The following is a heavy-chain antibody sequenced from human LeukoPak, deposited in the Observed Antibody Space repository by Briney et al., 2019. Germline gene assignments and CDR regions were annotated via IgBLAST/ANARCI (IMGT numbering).Heavy chain of an antibody. V-gene: IGHV1-69*13. D-gene: IGHD3-22*01. Sequence: SVKVSCKASGGTFSSYAISWVRQAPGQGLEWMGGIIPIFGTANYAQKFQGRVTITADESTSTAYMELSSLRSEDTVVYYCASPRTYYYDSSGYYFLNFDYWGQGTLVTVSS. CDR1: GGTFSSYA. J-gene: IGHJ4*02. CDR2: IIPIFGTA. CDR3: ASPRTYYYDSSGYYFLNFDY.